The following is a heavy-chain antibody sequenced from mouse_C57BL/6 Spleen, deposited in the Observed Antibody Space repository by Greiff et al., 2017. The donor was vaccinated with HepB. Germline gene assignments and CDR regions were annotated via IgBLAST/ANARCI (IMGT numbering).Heavy chain of an antibody. J-gene: IGHJ2*01. V-gene: IGHV1-63*01. CDR1: GYTFTNYW. D-gene: IGHD1-1*01. CDR3: ARYGSSYYFDY. CDR2: IYPGGGYT. Sequence: QVQLKESGAELVRPGTSVKMSCKASGYTFTNYWIGWAKQRPGHGLEWIGDIYPGGGYTNYNEKFKGKATLTADKSSSTAYMQFSSLTSEDSAIYYCARYGSSYYFDYWGQGTTLTVSS.